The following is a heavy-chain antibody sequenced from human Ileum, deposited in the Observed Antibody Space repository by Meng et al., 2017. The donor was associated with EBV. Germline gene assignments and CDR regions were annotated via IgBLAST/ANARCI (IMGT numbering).Heavy chain of an antibody. CDR3: AKGGQWEPLDS. D-gene: IGHD1-26*01. J-gene: IGHJ4*02. V-gene: IGHV4-59*07. CDR1: CCSTSGYC. Sequence: VQLGVAGPGLVKPLGTLSFTCDVSCCSTSGYCWSWIQQPPLKGLEGIGFFYQRTTNYYPSLKSRVTISADTSKKQFFLKLTSLTVADTAVYYCAKGGQWEPLDSWGQGILVTVSS. CDR2: FYQRTT.